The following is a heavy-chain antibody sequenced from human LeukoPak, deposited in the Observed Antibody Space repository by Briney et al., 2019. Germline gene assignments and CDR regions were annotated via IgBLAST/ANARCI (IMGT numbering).Heavy chain of an antibody. CDR3: ARDYYGDYFKGY. D-gene: IGHD4-17*01. J-gene: IGHJ4*02. CDR2: ISSTSRTI. V-gene: IGHV3-48*01. Sequence: PGGSLRLSCAASGFTFSSYAMNWVHQAPGKGLEWVSYISSTSRTIYYADSVKGRFTISRDNAKNSLYLQMNSLRVEDAAVYFCARDYYGDYFKGYWGQGTLVTVSS. CDR1: GFTFSSYA.